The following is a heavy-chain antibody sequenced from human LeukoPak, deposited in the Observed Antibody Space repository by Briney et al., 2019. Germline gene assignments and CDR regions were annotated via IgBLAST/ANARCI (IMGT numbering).Heavy chain of an antibody. D-gene: IGHD3-10*01. CDR2: IKSKTDGATT. V-gene: IGHV3-15*05. J-gene: IGHJ4*02. Sequence: GGSLRLSCAASGFTFSKYNLNWVRQAPGKGLEWVGRIKSKTDGATTDYAAPVKGRFTISRDDSKNTLYLQMNSLKTEDTAVYYCTTDYFGSGNFWGQGTLVTASS. CDR3: TTDYFGSGNF. CDR1: GFTFSKYN.